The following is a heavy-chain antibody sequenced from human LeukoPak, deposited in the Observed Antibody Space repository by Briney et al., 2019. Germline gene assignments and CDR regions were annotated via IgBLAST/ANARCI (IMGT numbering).Heavy chain of an antibody. CDR1: GFTFSSYG. CDR3: AKGVAATLYSPIDY. Sequence: PGGSLRLSCTASGFTFSSYGMHWVRQAPGKGLEWAAFIRFDGRNKYYADSVKGRFTISRDNSKNTLYVQMNSLRAEDTAVYYCAKGVAATLYSPIDYWGQGTLVTVSS. CDR2: IRFDGRNK. J-gene: IGHJ4*02. D-gene: IGHD2-15*01. V-gene: IGHV3-30*02.